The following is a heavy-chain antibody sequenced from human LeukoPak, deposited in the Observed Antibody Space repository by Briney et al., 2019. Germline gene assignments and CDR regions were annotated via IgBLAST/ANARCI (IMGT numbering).Heavy chain of an antibody. D-gene: IGHD3-10*01. Sequence: GSLRLSCAASGFTFRSYWMSWVRQAPGKGLEWVANIKEDGSEKYYVDSVKGRFTISRDNAKNSLYLQMNSLRADDTAVYYCARYGGSNYVGFWGQGTLVTVSS. CDR3: ARYGGSNYVGF. CDR2: IKEDGSEK. V-gene: IGHV3-7*01. CDR1: GFTFRSYW. J-gene: IGHJ4*02.